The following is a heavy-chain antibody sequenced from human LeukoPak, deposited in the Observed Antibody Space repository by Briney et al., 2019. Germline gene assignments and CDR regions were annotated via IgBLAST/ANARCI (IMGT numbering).Heavy chain of an antibody. CDR2: ISGSGGST. CDR1: GFTFSSYA. V-gene: IGHV3-23*01. D-gene: IGHD3-3*02. J-gene: IGHJ3*02. CDR3: AKSALSRTDAFDI. Sequence: GGSLRLSCGASGFTFSSYAMSWVRQAPGKGLEWVSTISGSGGSTYYADSVKGRFTISRDNSKNTLYLQMKSLRAEDTAVYYCAKSALSRTDAFDIWGQGTMVTVSS.